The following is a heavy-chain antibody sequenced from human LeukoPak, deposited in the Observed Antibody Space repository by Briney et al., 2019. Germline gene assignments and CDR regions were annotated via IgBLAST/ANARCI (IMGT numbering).Heavy chain of an antibody. CDR1: GFSLSTSGVG. J-gene: IGHJ4*02. CDR2: IHWDDDK. V-gene: IGHV2-5*02. Sequence: SGPTLVKPPQTLTLTCTFSGFSLSTSGVGVGWIRQPPGKALEWLALIHWDDDKRYSSSLKSRLTITKDTSKNQVVLTMTNMDSVDTATYYCAQESYGDLFLNWGQGTLVTVSS. CDR3: AQESYGDLFLN. D-gene: IGHD4-17*01.